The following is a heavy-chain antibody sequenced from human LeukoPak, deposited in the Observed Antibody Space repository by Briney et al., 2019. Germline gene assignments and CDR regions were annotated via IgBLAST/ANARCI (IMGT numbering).Heavy chain of an antibody. J-gene: IGHJ4*02. CDR1: GFTFSSYA. D-gene: IGHD3-22*01. V-gene: IGHV3-23*01. CDR3: AKDTPYYYDSSGYPIDY. CDR2: ISGSGGST. Sequence: PGGSLRLSCAASGFTFSSYAMSWVRQAPGKGLEWVSAISGSGGSTYYADSVKGRFTISRDNSKNTLYPQMNSLRAEDTAVYYCAKDTPYYYDSSGYPIDYWGQGTLVTVSS.